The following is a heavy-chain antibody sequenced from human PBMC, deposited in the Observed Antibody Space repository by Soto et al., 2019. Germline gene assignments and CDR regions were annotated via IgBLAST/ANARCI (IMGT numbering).Heavy chain of an antibody. Sequence: QVQLVQSGAEVRQPASSVKVSCKTSGGTFSSYAISWVRQAPGQGLEWMGGIVPIVDTSTYAQKFQGRVTITADESTSTAYMELSSLRSDDTAVYYCVRVVALPGCPDNWGQGTLVTVSS. CDR1: GGTFSSYA. J-gene: IGHJ4*02. D-gene: IGHD6-19*01. CDR2: IVPIVDTS. V-gene: IGHV1-69*12. CDR3: VRVVALPGCPDN.